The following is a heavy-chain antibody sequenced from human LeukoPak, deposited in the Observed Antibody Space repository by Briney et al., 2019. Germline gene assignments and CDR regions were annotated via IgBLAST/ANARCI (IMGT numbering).Heavy chain of an antibody. CDR3: AKDRSCINDVCHGDFDY. CDR2: ISGWGGCT. V-gene: IGHV3-23*01. J-gene: IGHJ4*02. Sequence: GWALPVSRLASLFIFISYALSWVGPAPARGREGVSIISGWGGCTYYAHSVKGGFTISRDNYKKTVYLQMNSLRDEDTAVYFCAKDRSCINDVCHGDFDYGGQGTLVTVSS. CDR1: LFIFISYA. D-gene: IGHD2-8*01.